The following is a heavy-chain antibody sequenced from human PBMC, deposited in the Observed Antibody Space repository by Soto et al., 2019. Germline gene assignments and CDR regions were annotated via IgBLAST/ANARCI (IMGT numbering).Heavy chain of an antibody. J-gene: IGHJ6*02. Sequence: LSLTCTVSGGSISSGGYYWSWIRQHPGRGLEWIGYIYYSGSTSYNPSRKSRVTISVDTSKNQFSLKLSSVTAADTAVYYCARDPGADYDFWSGYYNPTYYYGMDVWGQGTTVTVSS. V-gene: IGHV4-31*03. CDR3: ARDPGADYDFWSGYYNPTYYYGMDV. D-gene: IGHD3-3*01. CDR1: GGSISSGGYY. CDR2: IYYSGST.